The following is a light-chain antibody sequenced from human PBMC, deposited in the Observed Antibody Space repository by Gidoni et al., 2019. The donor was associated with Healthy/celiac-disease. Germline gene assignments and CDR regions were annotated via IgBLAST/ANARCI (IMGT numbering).Light chain of an antibody. J-gene: IGKJ2*01. CDR2: GAS. CDR3: QQYGSSPPYT. CDR1: PSVSSSY. V-gene: IGKV3-20*01. Sequence: EIVLTQSPGPLSLSPGERATLSCMASPSVSSSYLAWYQQKPGPAPRLPIYGASSRATGLPDRFSGSGSGTDFTLTISRLEPEDFAVYYCQQYGSSPPYTFGQGTNLESK.